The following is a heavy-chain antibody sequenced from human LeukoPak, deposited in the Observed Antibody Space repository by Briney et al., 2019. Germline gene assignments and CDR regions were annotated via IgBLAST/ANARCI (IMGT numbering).Heavy chain of an antibody. CDR3: ARHGGYCSSTSCGSQNWFDP. D-gene: IGHD2-2*01. V-gene: IGHV4-59*08. J-gene: IGHJ5*02. Sequence: PSETLSLTCTVSGGSISSYYWSWIRQPPGKGLEWIGYIYYSGSTNYNPSLKSRVTISVDTSKSQFSLKLSSVTAADTAVYYCARHGGYCSSTSCGSQNWFDPWGQGTLVTVSS. CDR1: GGSISSYY. CDR2: IYYSGST.